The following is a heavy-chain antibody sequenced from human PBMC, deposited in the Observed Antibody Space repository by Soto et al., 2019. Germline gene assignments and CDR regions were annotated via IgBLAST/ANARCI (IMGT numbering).Heavy chain of an antibody. J-gene: IGHJ4*02. D-gene: IGHD5-12*01. Sequence: QVQLVESGGGVVQPGRSLRLSCAASGFTFSSYAMHWVRQAPGKGLEWAAVTSYDGSNKYYADSVKGRFTISRDNSKNTLYLQMNSRRPEDTAVYYCASSQIVANDYWGQGTLVTVSS. V-gene: IGHV3-30-3*01. CDR2: TSYDGSNK. CDR3: ASSQIVANDY. CDR1: GFTFSSYA.